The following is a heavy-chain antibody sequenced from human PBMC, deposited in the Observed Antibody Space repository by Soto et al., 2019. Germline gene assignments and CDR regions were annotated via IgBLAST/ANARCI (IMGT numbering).Heavy chain of an antibody. D-gene: IGHD3-3*01. Sequence: SETLSLTCTVSGGSISSSYWSWIRQPPGKGLEWIGYIYDSGSTYYNSSLKSRVTMSVDTSKNQFSLKLSSVTAADTAVYYCARHGSGYDFWSGYRYGMDVXGQGTTVTVSS. CDR1: GGSISSSY. CDR3: ARHGSGYDFWSGYRYGMDV. CDR2: IYDSGST. V-gene: IGHV4-59*08. J-gene: IGHJ6*02.